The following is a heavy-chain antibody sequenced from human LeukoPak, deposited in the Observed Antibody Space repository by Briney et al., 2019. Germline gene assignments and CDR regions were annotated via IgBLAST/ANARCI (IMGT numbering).Heavy chain of an antibody. D-gene: IGHD6-19*01. Sequence: AGGSLRLSCATSGFTLSSYSMNWVRQAPGKGLEWVSYISSGSTTIYYADSVKGRFTISRDNAKSSLYLQMNSLRAEDTAVYYCARDVEQWLVRVYYFDYWGQGTLVTVSS. J-gene: IGHJ4*02. CDR1: GFTLSSYS. V-gene: IGHV3-48*01. CDR2: ISSGSTTI. CDR3: ARDVEQWLVRVYYFDY.